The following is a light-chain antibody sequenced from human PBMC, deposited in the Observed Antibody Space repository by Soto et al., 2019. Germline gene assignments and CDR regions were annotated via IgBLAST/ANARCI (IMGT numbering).Light chain of an antibody. CDR3: QQVNSYPLT. Sequence: DIQLTQSPSFLSASVGDRVTITCRASQGISSYLAWYQQKPGKDPKLLIYAASALQRGVPSRLRGSGSGTEFTLIISDLQPEDFATYYCQQVNSYPLTFGGGNKVALK. CDR2: AAS. J-gene: IGKJ4*01. CDR1: QGISSY. V-gene: IGKV1-9*01.